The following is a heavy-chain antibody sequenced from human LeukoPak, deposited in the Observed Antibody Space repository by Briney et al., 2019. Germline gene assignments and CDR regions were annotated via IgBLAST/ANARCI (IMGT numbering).Heavy chain of an antibody. CDR1: GFTFSSYW. J-gene: IGHJ4*02. Sequence: PGGSLRLSCAASGFTFSSYWMSWVRQAPGKGLEWVANIKQDGSEKYYVDSVKGRFTISRDNAKNSLYLQMNSLRAEDTAVYYCARVRGYYYDSSGYPYWGQGTLVTVSS. CDR3: ARVRGYYYDSSGYPY. CDR2: IKQDGSEK. V-gene: IGHV3-7*01. D-gene: IGHD3-22*01.